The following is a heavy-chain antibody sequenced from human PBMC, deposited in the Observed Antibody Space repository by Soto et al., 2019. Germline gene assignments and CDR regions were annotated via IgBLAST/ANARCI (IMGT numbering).Heavy chain of an antibody. CDR1: GYTFTGYY. CDR2: INPNSGGT. CDR3: AAKTPYCSGGSCYKYYFDY. Sequence: ASVKVSCKASGYTFTGYYMHWVRQAPGQGLEWMVWINPNSGGTNYAQKFQGRVTMTRDTSISTAYMELSRLRSDDTAVYYCAAKTPYCSGGSCYKYYFDYWGQGTLVTVSS. D-gene: IGHD2-15*01. V-gene: IGHV1-2*02. J-gene: IGHJ4*02.